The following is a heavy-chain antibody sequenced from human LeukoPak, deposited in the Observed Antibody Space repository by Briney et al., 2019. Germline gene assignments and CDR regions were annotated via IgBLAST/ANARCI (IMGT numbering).Heavy chain of an antibody. J-gene: IGHJ4*02. D-gene: IGHD1-14*01. V-gene: IGHV3-21*06. CDR3: ATETNGRHYDY. Sequence: PGGSLRLSCTTSGLTFSTSGFDWVRHAPGKGLEWVASIGPTGFDRYHADSIKGRFTITRNNSNNFLYLQMDSLRVEDTAVYYCATETNGRHYDYWGQGTLLTVSS. CDR2: IGPTGFDR. CDR1: GLTFSTSG.